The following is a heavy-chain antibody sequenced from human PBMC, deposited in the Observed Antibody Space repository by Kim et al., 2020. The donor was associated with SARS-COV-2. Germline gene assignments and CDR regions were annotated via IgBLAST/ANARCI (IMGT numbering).Heavy chain of an antibody. V-gene: IGHV3-23*01. J-gene: IGHJ4*02. CDR3: AKDDFWTGRDD. CDR1: GFTFSKYA. Sequence: GGSLRLSCAASGFTFSKYAMSWVRQAPGKGLEWVSVITASSDNKYYADSVKGRFTISRDNPKNTLYLQMNSLRVEDTAVYFCAKDDFWTGRDDWGQGTLVSVS. CDR2: ITASSDNK. D-gene: IGHD3-3*01.